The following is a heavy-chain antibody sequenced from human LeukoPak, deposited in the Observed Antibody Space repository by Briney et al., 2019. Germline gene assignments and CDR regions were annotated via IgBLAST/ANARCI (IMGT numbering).Heavy chain of an antibody. CDR2: INPNSGGT. CDR3: ARDQVLDSYGPIDYYYGMDV. Sequence: GASVKVSCKASGYTFTGYYMHWVRQAPGQGLEWMGWINPNSGGTNYAQKFQGRVTMTRDTSISTAYMELSRLRSDDTAVYYCARDQVLDSYGPIDYYYGMDVWGQGTTVTVSS. CDR1: GYTFTGYY. V-gene: IGHV1-2*02. D-gene: IGHD5-18*01. J-gene: IGHJ6*02.